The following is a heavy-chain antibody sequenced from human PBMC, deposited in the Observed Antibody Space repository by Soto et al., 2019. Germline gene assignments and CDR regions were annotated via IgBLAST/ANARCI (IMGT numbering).Heavy chain of an antibody. CDR1: GFTFSSYG. CDR2: IWYDGSNK. Sequence: HPGGSLRLSCAASGFTFSSYGMHWVRQAPGKGLEWVAVIWYDGSNKYYADSVKGRFTISRDNSKNTLYLQMNSLRAEDTAVYYCARDYGFGESPSPNYFDYWGQGTLVTVSS. J-gene: IGHJ4*02. V-gene: IGHV3-33*01. CDR3: ARDYGFGESPSPNYFDY. D-gene: IGHD3-10*01.